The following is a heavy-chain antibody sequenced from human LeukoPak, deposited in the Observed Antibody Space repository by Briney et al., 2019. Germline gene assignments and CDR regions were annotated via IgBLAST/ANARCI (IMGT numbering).Heavy chain of an antibody. CDR3: ARTNDYSDYGYFDL. CDR1: GDFMSNDY. CDR2: VYYGGST. V-gene: IGHV4-59*01. Sequence: SETLSLTCSVSGDFMSNDYWSWIRQSPGNGLEWIGLVYYGGSTKVNPSLRSRVALSIDTSKKQFSLPLTSVTSADTAVYFCARTNDYSDYGYFDLWGQGLLVTVSS. D-gene: IGHD4/OR15-4a*01. J-gene: IGHJ4*02.